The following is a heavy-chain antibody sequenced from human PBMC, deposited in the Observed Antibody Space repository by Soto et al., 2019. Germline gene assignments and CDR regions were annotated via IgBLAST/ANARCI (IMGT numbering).Heavy chain of an antibody. CDR3: AKDPPAGHGSAFEL. CDR2: ISGSGGST. V-gene: IGHV3-23*01. D-gene: IGHD2-15*01. Sequence: LRLFCAASGFIFKNFALNWVRQAPGKGPEWLASISGSGGSTYYADSVKGRFTISRDNSNNTLFLQMNSLRVDDTAKYYCAKDPPAGHGSAFELWGQGTVVT. CDR1: GFIFKNFA. J-gene: IGHJ3*01.